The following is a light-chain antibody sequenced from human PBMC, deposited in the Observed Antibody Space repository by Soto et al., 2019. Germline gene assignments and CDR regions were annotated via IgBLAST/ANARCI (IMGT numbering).Light chain of an antibody. J-gene: IGKJ1*01. CDR2: DAS. CDR3: QQYETFSGT. V-gene: IGKV1-5*01. CDR1: QSVSGW. Sequence: DIQMTPSPSTLSASVGDTVNVTCRASQSVSGWLAWYQQKPGEAPKLLIYDASALRRGVPSRFSGSGSGTKITLTIASLQPDDFATYYCQQYETFSGTFGPGTKVDIK.